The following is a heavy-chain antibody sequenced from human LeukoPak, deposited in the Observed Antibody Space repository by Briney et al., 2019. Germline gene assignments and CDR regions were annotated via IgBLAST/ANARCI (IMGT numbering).Heavy chain of an antibody. CDR3: ARGSYGDYGFKHWYFDL. CDR1: GGSFSGYY. D-gene: IGHD4-17*01. V-gene: IGHV4-34*01. CDR2: INQSGSI. Sequence: LKPSETLSLTCAGYGGSFSGYYWNWIRQPPEKGLEWIGEINQSGSINYNPSLKSRVTMSVDTSKNQFSLKLSSVTAADTAVYYCARGSYGDYGFKHWYFDLWGRGTLVTVSS. J-gene: IGHJ2*01.